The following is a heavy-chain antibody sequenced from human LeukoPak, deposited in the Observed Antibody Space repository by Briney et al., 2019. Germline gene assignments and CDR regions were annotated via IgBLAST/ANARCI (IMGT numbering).Heavy chain of an antibody. CDR3: ARHVSYRGWFDS. CDR2: IYYSGST. V-gene: IGHV4-59*08. Sequence: PSETLSLTCNVSDGSMSTYYWSWSRQPPGKGLEWIGYIYYSGSTTYTPSLKSRVTISVDTSKNQLSLRLSSVTAADTAVYYCARHVSYRGWFDSWGQGTLVTVSS. CDR1: DGSMSTYY. D-gene: IGHD2-2*01. J-gene: IGHJ5*01.